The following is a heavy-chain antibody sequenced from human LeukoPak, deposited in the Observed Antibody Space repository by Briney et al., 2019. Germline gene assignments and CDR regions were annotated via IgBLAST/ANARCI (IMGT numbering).Heavy chain of an antibody. CDR2: INPNSGDT. CDR3: ARILTTVITMDY. CDR1: GYTFTGYY. J-gene: IGHJ4*02. D-gene: IGHD4-17*01. Sequence: GASVKVSCKASGYTFTGYYMHWVRQAPGQGLEWMGWINPNSGDTNYAQKFQGRVTMTRDTYISTAYMELSSLRSDDTAVYYCARILTTVITMDYWGQGTLVTVSS. V-gene: IGHV1-2*02.